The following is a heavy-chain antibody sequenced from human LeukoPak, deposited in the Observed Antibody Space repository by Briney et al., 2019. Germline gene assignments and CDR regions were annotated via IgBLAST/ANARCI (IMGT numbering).Heavy chain of an antibody. V-gene: IGHV3-23*01. Sequence: QAGGSLRLSCAASGFTFSSYAMSWVRQAPGEGLEWVSAISVSGGSTYYADSVKGRFTISRDNSKNTLYLQMNSLRAEDTAVYYCAKDPGDIVVVPAAVYFDYWGQGTLVTVSS. CDR3: AKDPGDIVVVPAAVYFDY. CDR2: ISVSGGST. CDR1: GFTFSSYA. D-gene: IGHD2-2*01. J-gene: IGHJ4*02.